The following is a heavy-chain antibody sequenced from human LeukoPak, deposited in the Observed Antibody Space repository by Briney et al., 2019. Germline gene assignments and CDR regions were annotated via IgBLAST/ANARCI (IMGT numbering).Heavy chain of an antibody. CDR2: ISGSGGST. V-gene: IGHV3-23*01. J-gene: IGHJ6*03. Sequence: GGSLRLSCAASGITFSSYAMSWVHQAPGKGLEWVSVISGSGGSTYYADSVRGRFTLSRDNSKRMLYLQMNSLRAEDTAVYYCAKAGALVRSYMDVWGKGTTVTVSS. CDR1: GITFSSYA. CDR3: AKAGALVRSYMDV. D-gene: IGHD1-26*01.